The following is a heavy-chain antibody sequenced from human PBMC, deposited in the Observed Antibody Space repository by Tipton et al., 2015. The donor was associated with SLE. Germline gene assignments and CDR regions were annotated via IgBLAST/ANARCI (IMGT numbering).Heavy chain of an antibody. V-gene: IGHV4-61*02. CDR3: ARASPGVWCFDL. CDR1: GGSISSGSYY. Sequence: TLSLTCTVSGGSISSGSYYWSWIRQPAGKGLEWIGRIYTSGSTNYNPSLKSRVTISVDTSKNQFSLKLSSVTAADTAVYYCARASPGVWCFDLWGRGSLVTVSS. D-gene: IGHD2-8*01. J-gene: IGHJ2*01. CDR2: IYTSGST.